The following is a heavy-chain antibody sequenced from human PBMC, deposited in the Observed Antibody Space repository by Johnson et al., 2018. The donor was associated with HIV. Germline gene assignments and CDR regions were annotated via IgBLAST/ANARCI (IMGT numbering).Heavy chain of an antibody. CDR3: AKVSGGVTRDFDI. CDR2: IWYDGSNK. D-gene: IGHD1-26*01. CDR1: GFTFSSYA. V-gene: IGHV3-30-3*01. Sequence: QVQLVESGGGVVQPGRSLRLSCAASGFTFSSYAMHWVRQAPGKGLEWVAVIWYDGSNKYYADSVKGRFTISRDNSKNTLYLQMNSLRAEDTAVYYCAKVSGGVTRDFDIWGQGTMVTVSS. J-gene: IGHJ3*02.